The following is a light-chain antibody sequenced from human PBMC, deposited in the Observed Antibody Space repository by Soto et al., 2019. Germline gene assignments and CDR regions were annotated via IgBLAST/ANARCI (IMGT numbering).Light chain of an antibody. V-gene: IGLV2-14*01. CDR2: DVS. CDR3: SSYTSSSKV. CDR1: SSDVGGYNY. Sequence: VLTQPASVSGSPGQPVTISCPGTSSDVGGYNYVSWYQQHPGKAPKLMIYDVSNRPSGVSNRFSGSKSGNTASLTISGLQAEDEADYYCSSYTSSSKVFGTGTKVTVL. J-gene: IGLJ1*01.